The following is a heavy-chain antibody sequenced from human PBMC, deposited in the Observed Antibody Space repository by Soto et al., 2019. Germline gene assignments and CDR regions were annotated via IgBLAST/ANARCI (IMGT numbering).Heavy chain of an antibody. CDR2: IIPIFGTA. Sequence: SVKISCKASGGTFSSYAISWVRQAPGQGLEWMGGIIPIFGTANYAQKFQGRVTITADKSTSTAYMELSSLRSEDTAVYYCARGRRYYYYGMDVWGQGTTVTVSS. CDR3: ARGRRYYYYGMDV. CDR1: GGTFSSYA. J-gene: IGHJ6*02. V-gene: IGHV1-69*06.